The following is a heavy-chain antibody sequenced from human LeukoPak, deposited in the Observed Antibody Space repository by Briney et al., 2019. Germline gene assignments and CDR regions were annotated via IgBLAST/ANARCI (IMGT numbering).Heavy chain of an antibody. D-gene: IGHD3-3*01. CDR3: ARDFWSGYYPLDV. Sequence: SQTLSLTCTVSGGSISSGDYYWSWIPHPPGKGLEWIGYIYYSGSTYYNPSHKSRVTISVDTSKNQFSLKQSSVAAAATAVYYCARDFWSGYYPLDVWGKGTTVTVSS. CDR2: IYYSGST. V-gene: IGHV4-30-4*08. J-gene: IGHJ6*04. CDR1: GGSISSGDYY.